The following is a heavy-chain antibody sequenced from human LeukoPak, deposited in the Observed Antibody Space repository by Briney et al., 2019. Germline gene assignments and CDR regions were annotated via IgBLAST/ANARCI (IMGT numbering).Heavy chain of an antibody. J-gene: IGHJ6*03. CDR1: GGSISSDDYY. CDR3: ARSTRFLEWSNLAYYYMDV. D-gene: IGHD3-3*01. CDR2: IYYSGST. Sequence: PSETLSLTCTVSGGSISSDDYYWSWIRQPPGKGLEWIGYIYYSGSTYYNPSLQSRVTVSVDTSKNQFSLKLSSVTAADTAVYYCARSTRFLEWSNLAYYYMDVWGKGTTVTVSS. V-gene: IGHV4-30-4*02.